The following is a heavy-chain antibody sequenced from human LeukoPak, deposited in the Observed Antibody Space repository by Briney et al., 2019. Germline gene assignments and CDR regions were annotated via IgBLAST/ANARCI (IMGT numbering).Heavy chain of an antibody. J-gene: IGHJ4*02. D-gene: IGHD6-13*01. CDR2: ISWNSGSI. CDR3: AKDHAAAAGTHYDY. V-gene: IGHV3-9*01. Sequence: PGRSLRLSCAASGFTFDDYAMPWVRQAPGKGLEWVSGISWNSGSIGYADSVKGRFTISRDNAKNSLYLQMNSLRAEDTALYYCAKDHAAAAGTHYDYWGQGTLVTVSS. CDR1: GFTFDDYA.